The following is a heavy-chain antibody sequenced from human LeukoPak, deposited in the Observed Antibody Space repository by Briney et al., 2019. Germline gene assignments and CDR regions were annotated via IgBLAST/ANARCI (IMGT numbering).Heavy chain of an antibody. D-gene: IGHD1-14*01. V-gene: IGHV1-8*01. Sequence: GASVKVSCKASGYTFTSYDINWVRQAPGQGLEWMGWMNPNSGNTGYAQKFRGRVTMTRNTSISTAYMELSSLRSEDTAVYYCAGMTTDDAFDIWGQGTMVTVSS. CDR1: GYTFTSYD. J-gene: IGHJ3*02. CDR3: AGMTTDDAFDI. CDR2: MNPNSGNT.